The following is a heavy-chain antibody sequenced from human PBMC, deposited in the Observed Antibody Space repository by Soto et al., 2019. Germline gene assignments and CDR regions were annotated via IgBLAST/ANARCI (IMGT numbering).Heavy chain of an antibody. V-gene: IGHV1-58*01. CDR2: IVVGSGNT. J-gene: IGHJ4*02. CDR3: AAPYLDCSGGSCYDY. Sequence: SVKVSCKASGFTFTSSAVQWVRQARGQRLEWIGWIVVGSGNTNYAQKFQERVTITRDMSTSTAYMELSSLRSEDMAVYYCAAPYLDCSGGSCYDYWGQGTLVTVSS. D-gene: IGHD2-15*01. CDR1: GFTFTSSA.